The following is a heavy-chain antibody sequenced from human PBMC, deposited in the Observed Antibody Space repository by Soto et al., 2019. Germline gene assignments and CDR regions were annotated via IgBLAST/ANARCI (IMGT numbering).Heavy chain of an antibody. Sequence: ASVKVSCKASGCTFTSYCIHWVRQAPGQRLEWMGWINAANGDTKYSPKFQGRVTITRDTSASTAYMELSSLRSGDTAVYYCVRRHVSATGIDWFDPWGQGALVTVSS. V-gene: IGHV1-3*01. CDR1: GCTFTSYC. CDR3: VRRHVSATGIDWFDP. J-gene: IGHJ5*02. D-gene: IGHD6-13*01. CDR2: INAANGDT.